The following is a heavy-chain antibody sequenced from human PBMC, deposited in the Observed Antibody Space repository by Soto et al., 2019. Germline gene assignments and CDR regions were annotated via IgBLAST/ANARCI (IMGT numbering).Heavy chain of an antibody. D-gene: IGHD2-8*01. CDR2: ISSSSSYI. J-gene: IGHJ6*02. V-gene: IGHV3-21*01. Sequence: EVQLVESGGGLVQPGGSLRLSCAASGFTFSSYSMNWVRQAPGKGLEWVSSISSSSSYIYYADSVKGRFTISRDNAKNSLYLQMNSLRAEDTAVYYCARYCTNGVCYSGGMDVWGQGTTVTVSS. CDR3: ARYCTNGVCYSGGMDV. CDR1: GFTFSSYS.